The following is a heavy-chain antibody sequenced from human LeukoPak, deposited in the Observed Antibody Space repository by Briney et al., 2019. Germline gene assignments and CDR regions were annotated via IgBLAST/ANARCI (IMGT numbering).Heavy chain of an antibody. V-gene: IGHV4-59*01. Sequence: SETLPLTCTVSGGSISSYYWSWIRQPPGKGLEWIGYIYYSGSTNYNPSLKSRVTISVDTSKNQFSLKLSSVTAADTAVYYCARAVAYCGGDCYSQYYYYYYYMDVWGKGTTVTISS. CDR1: GGSISSYY. CDR3: ARAVAYCGGDCYSQYYYYYYYMDV. J-gene: IGHJ6*03. CDR2: IYYSGST. D-gene: IGHD2-21*02.